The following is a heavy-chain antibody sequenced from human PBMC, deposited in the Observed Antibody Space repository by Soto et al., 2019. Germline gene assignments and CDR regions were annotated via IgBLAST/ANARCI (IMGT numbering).Heavy chain of an antibody. CDR2: INWNSGSI. CDR1: GVTFDDYA. Sequence: SLRLSCAASGVTFDDYAMHWVRQVPGKGLDWVSGINWNSGSIGYGDSVKGRFAISRDNAKNSLHLQMNSLSAEDTAFYYCVKDESINWYSGHFRHWGQGTLATVSS. D-gene: IGHD6-13*01. CDR3: VKDESINWYSGHFRH. V-gene: IGHV3-9*01. J-gene: IGHJ1*01.